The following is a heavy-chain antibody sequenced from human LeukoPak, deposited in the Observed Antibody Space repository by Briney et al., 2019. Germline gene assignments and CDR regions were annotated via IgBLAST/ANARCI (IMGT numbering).Heavy chain of an antibody. J-gene: IGHJ4*02. CDR3: ARVCSSTSCYAGFDY. Sequence: GGSLRLSCAASGFTVSSNYMSWVRQAPGKGLEWASVIYSGGSTYYADSVKGRFTISRDNSKNTLYLQMNSLRAEDTAVYYCARVCSSTSCYAGFDYWGQGTLVTVSS. V-gene: IGHV3-53*01. CDR1: GFTVSSNY. D-gene: IGHD2-2*01. CDR2: IYSGGST.